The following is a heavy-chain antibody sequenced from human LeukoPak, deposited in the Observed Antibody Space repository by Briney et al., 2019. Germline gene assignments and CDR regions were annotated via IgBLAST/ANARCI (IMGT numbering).Heavy chain of an antibody. Sequence: GGSLRLSCAASGFTLSSYGMHWVRQAPGKGLEWVAVISYDGSNKYYADSVKGRFTISRDNSKNTLYLQMNSLRAEDTAVYYCPKSRITMVRGVLYYFDYWGQGTLVTVSS. CDR3: PKSRITMVRGVLYYFDY. J-gene: IGHJ4*02. V-gene: IGHV3-30*18. CDR1: GFTLSSYG. D-gene: IGHD3-10*01. CDR2: ISYDGSNK.